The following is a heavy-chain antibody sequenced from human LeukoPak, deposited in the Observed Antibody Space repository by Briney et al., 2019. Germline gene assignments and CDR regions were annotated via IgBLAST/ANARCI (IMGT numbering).Heavy chain of an antibody. CDR1: GFTFSSYA. J-gene: IGHJ4*02. D-gene: IGHD1-26*01. V-gene: IGHV3-23*01. CDR2: ISGSGDST. Sequence: PGGSLRLSCAASGFTFSSYAMSWVRQAPGKGLEWVSAISGSGDSTYYADSVKGRFTISRDNSRNTLYLQMNSLRAEDTALYYCAARSGISPYYIDYWGQGTLVTVSS. CDR3: AARSGISPYYIDY.